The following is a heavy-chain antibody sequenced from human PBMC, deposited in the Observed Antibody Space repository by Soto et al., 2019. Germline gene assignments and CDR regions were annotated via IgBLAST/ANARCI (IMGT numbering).Heavy chain of an antibody. CDR1: GFTFSNYA. D-gene: IGHD3-10*01. CDR2: IGATDGST. Sequence: GGSLRLSCAASGFTFSNYAMSWVRQAPGKGLEWVSAIGATDGSTYYADSVRGRFSISRDNSKNTLYLQMNSLRAEDTAVYYCAKSPSRSSVLTFDYWGQGTLVTVSS. V-gene: IGHV3-23*01. J-gene: IGHJ4*02. CDR3: AKSPSRSSVLTFDY.